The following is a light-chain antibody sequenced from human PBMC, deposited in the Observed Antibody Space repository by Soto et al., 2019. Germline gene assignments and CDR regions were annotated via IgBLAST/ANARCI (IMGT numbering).Light chain of an antibody. Sequence: EIVLTQSPGTLSMSAGERATLSCRASQSVSSSYLAWYQQKPGQAPRLLIYGASRRATGIPDRFSGSGSGTDFTLTISRLEPEDFAVYYCQQYASFLRTSGQGTKVEIK. CDR2: GAS. J-gene: IGKJ1*01. CDR1: QSVSSSY. V-gene: IGKV3-20*01. CDR3: QQYASFLRT.